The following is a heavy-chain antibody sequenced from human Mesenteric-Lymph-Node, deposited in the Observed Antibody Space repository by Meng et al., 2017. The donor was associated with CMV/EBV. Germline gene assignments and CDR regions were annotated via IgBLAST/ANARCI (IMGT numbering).Heavy chain of an antibody. Sequence: SGYTFRSYYRYWVRQAPGQGLEWMGIINPSGGGISYAQKFQGRLTMTRDTSTSTVYMELSGLRSEDTAVYYCARDGAEGSGSYYFEYWGQGTLVTVSS. D-gene: IGHD3-10*01. V-gene: IGHV1-46*01. CDR3: ARDGAEGSGSYYFEY. CDR2: INPSGGGI. CDR1: GYTFRSYY. J-gene: IGHJ4*02.